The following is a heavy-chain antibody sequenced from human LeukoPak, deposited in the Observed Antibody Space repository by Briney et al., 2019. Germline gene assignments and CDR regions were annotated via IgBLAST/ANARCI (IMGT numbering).Heavy chain of an antibody. CDR2: IIPIFGTA. V-gene: IGHV1-69*01. CDR3: ATSLGVDILTGARLY. J-gene: IGHJ4*02. CDR1: GGTSTSYA. Sequence: GSSQKVSCKASGGTSTSYAISCVRHTPGQGVEWMGGIIPIFGTANYAQKFQGRVTITADESTSTAYMELSSLRSEDTAVYYCATSLGVDILTGARLYWGQGTLVTVSS. D-gene: IGHD3-9*01.